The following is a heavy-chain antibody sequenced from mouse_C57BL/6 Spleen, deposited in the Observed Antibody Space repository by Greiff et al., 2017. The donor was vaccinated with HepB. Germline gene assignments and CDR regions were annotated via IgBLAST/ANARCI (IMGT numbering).Heavy chain of an antibody. J-gene: IGHJ3*01. D-gene: IGHD2-5*01. CDR3: ARGGSKPFAY. Sequence: QVQLQQPGAELVKPGASVKLSCKASGYTFTSYWMQWVKQRPGQGLEWIGEIDPSDSYTNYNQKFKGKATLTVDTSSSTAYMQLSSLTSEDSAVYYCARGGSKPFAYWGQGTLVTVSA. V-gene: IGHV1-50*01. CDR1: GYTFTSYW. CDR2: IDPSDSYT.